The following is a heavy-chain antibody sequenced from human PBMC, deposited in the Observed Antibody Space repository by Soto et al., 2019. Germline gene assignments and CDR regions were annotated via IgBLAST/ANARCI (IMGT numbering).Heavy chain of an antibody. V-gene: IGHV1-8*01. CDR1: GYTFTSHD. Sequence: QVQLVQSGAEVKKPGASVKVSCKASGYTFTSHDINWMRQATGQGLEWMGWMNPNSGHTNYAQKFQGRVTMTRDTSISTANMEFTNLRSEYTAIYYCASDISTTWGQGTLVTVSS. D-gene: IGHD2-2*01. CDR2: MNPNSGHT. CDR3: ASDISTT. J-gene: IGHJ5*02.